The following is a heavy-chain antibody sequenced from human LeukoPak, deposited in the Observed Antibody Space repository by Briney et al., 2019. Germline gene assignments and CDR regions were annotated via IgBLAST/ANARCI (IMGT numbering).Heavy chain of an antibody. Sequence: PGGSLRLSCAASGFTFSSHGMHWVRQAPGKGLEWVAVLWYDGSDKYYADSVKGRFTISRDNAKNSLYLQMNSLRAEDTAVYYCARDSVAVADTDAFDIWGQGTMVTVSS. CDR2: LWYDGSDK. J-gene: IGHJ3*02. CDR3: ARDSVAVADTDAFDI. CDR1: GFTFSSHG. V-gene: IGHV3-33*01. D-gene: IGHD6-19*01.